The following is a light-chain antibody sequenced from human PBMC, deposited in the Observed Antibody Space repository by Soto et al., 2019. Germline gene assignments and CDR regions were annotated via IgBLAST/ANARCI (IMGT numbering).Light chain of an antibody. V-gene: IGKV1-6*01. CDR1: QDIKDD. J-gene: IGKJ2*01. CDR3: LQDYNYPYT. CDR2: GDS. Sequence: AIQLAQSPSSLSASVGDTVTITCRASQDIKDDLGWYQQKPGEAPKLLIYGDSNLQGGVPSMFSGSESGTGFTLTISSLQPEDCATYYCLQDYNYPYTFGQGTKLEIK.